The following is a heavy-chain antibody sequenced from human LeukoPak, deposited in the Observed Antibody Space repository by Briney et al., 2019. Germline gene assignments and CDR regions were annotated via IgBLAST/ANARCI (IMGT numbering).Heavy chain of an antibody. Sequence: SETLYLTCTVSGGSISSSSYYWGWIRQPPGNGLEWIGTTYYSGHTYYNPSLKSRVTIFVDTSQNQFSLKLSSVTAADTAVYYCARHRRDHDFWSGSNPTHYYYYMDVWGKGTTVTVSS. CDR1: GGSISSSSYY. CDR2: TYYSGHT. D-gene: IGHD3-3*01. CDR3: ARHRRDHDFWSGSNPTHYYYYMDV. J-gene: IGHJ6*03. V-gene: IGHV4-39*01.